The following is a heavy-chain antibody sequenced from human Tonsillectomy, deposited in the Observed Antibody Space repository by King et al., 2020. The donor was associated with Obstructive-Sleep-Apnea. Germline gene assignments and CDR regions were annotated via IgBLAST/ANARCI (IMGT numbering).Heavy chain of an antibody. D-gene: IGHD3-22*01. CDR2: ISYGGINK. J-gene: IGHJ4*02. CDR1: GFTFSTYA. CDR3: ARERIYYYDSSGSFDY. Sequence: VQLVESGGGAVQPGRSLRLSCAASGFTFSTYAMHWVRQAPGKGLEWMAVISYGGINKYYADSVKGRLTISRDNSKNTLYRQMNSLRAEDTAVYYCARERIYYYDSSGSFDYWGQGTLVTVSS. V-gene: IGHV3-30-3*01.